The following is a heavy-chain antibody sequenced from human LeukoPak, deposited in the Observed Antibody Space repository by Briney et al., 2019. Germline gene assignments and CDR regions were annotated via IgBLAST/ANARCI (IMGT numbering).Heavy chain of an antibody. CDR3: ARGKSIAAAAMIDY. Sequence: SQTLSLTCTVSGGSISSGSYYWSWIRQPAGKGLEWIGRIYTSGSTNYNPSLKSRVTISVDTSKNQFSLKLSSVTAADTAVYYCARGKSIAAAAMIDYWGQGTLVTVSS. V-gene: IGHV4-61*02. CDR1: GGSISSGSYY. CDR2: IYTSGST. J-gene: IGHJ4*02. D-gene: IGHD6-13*01.